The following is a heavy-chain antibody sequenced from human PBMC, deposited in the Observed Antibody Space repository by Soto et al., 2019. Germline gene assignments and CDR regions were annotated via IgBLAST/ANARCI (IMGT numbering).Heavy chain of an antibody. CDR2: ISAAGDP. J-gene: IGHJ6*02. V-gene: IGHV3-13*05. CDR1: GFTFRNYV. Sequence: EVQLVESGGGLVQPGGSLRLSCGASGFTFRNYVMHWVRQGTGKGLEWVSGISAAGDPDYADSVEGRFTISRENAQNSFFLQMNSLRVGDTAVYYCARTDRDFYGLDVWGQGTTVIVSS. CDR3: ARTDRDFYGLDV.